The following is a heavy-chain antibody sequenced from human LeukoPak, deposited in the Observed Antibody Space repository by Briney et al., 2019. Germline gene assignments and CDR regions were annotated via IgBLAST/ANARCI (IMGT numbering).Heavy chain of an antibody. CDR1: GGSISSSTNY. Sequence: PSETLSLTCNVSGGSISSSTNYWGWIRQPPGKGLEWIGSIYYTGSTFYKPSLRGRASISVDTSKNQFSLKLSSVTAADTAVYYCARSKSRFLEWRDPLFDYWGQGTLVAVSS. J-gene: IGHJ4*02. V-gene: IGHV4-39*07. CDR2: IYYTGST. CDR3: ARSKSRFLEWRDPLFDY. D-gene: IGHD3-3*01.